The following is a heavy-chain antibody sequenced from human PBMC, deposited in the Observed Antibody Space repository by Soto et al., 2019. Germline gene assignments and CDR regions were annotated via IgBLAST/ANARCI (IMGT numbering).Heavy chain of an antibody. Sequence: QLQLQESGPGLVKPSGTLSLTCASSGGSISSNNWWSWVRQPPGKGLEWIGEIYHTGSTNYNPSLKSRVTISVDKSKNQFSLKLSSVTAADTAVYYCASSDYCSGGSCYPPNWFDPWGQGTLVTVSS. CDR3: ASSDYCSGGSCYPPNWFDP. V-gene: IGHV4-4*02. J-gene: IGHJ5*02. CDR2: IYHTGST. CDR1: GGSISSNNW. D-gene: IGHD2-15*01.